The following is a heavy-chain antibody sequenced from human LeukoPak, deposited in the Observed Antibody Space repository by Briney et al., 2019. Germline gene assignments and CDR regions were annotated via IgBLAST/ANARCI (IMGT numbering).Heavy chain of an antibody. CDR1: GFNFSRNV. V-gene: IGHV3-30*02. Sequence: PGGSLRLSCAASGFNFSRNVMHWVRQAPGQGLEWVAFIRFDGTNKFYGASVRGRFTISRDNSKNTLYLQMNGLRAEDTAVYYCARDFDDVNGDYYYIPEYWGRGMLVAVSS. D-gene: IGHD3-22*01. CDR3: ARDFDDVNGDYYYIPEY. J-gene: IGHJ4*02. CDR2: IRFDGTNK.